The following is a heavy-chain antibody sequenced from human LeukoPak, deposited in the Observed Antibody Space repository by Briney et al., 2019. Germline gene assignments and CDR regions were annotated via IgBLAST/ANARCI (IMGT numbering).Heavy chain of an antibody. J-gene: IGHJ4*02. CDR2: ISSGSKTI. CDR3: ARETYYYDSSGYYFPSGFDY. D-gene: IGHD3-22*01. CDR1: GFTFSSYG. Sequence: GGSLRLSCAASGFTFSSYGMHWVRQAPGKGLEWVSYISSGSKTIYYADSVKGRFTISRDNAKNSLYLQMNSLRAEDTAVYYCARETYYYDSSGYYFPSGFDYWGQGTLVTVSS. V-gene: IGHV3-48*01.